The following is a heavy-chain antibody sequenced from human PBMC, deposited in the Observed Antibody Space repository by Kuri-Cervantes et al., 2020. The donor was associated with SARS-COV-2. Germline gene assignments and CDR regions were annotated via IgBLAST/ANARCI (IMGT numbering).Heavy chain of an antibody. CDR1: GGSFSGYY. J-gene: IGHJ6*02. Sequence: SQTLSLTCAVYGGSFSGYYWSWIRQPPGKGLEWIGEINHSGSTNYNPSLKSRVTISVDTSKNQFSLKLSSVTAADTAVYYCARFETITGDYYYYGMDVWGQGTTVTVSS. V-gene: IGHV4-34*01. D-gene: IGHD5-24*01. CDR3: ARFETITGDYYYYGMDV. CDR2: INHSGST.